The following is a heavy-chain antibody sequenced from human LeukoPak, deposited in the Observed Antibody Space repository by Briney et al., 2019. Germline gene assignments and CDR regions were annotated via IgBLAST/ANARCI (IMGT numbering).Heavy chain of an antibody. CDR3: ARQTPGLWYFDL. V-gene: IGHV4-34*01. D-gene: IGHD3-10*01. CDR2: INHSGST. J-gene: IGHJ2*01. CDR1: GGSFSGSY. Sequence: PSETLSLTCAVYGGSFSGSYWNWIRQPPGKGLEWIGEINHSGSTNYNPALKSRGTISLDTYKNQLSLQLSSVTAADTAVYHCARQTPGLWYFDLWGRGTLVTVSS.